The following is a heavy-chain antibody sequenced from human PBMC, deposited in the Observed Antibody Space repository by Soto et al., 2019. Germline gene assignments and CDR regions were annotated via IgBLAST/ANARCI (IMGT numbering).Heavy chain of an antibody. D-gene: IGHD4-17*01. CDR1: GFTFSSYG. Sequence: PGGSLRLSCAASGFTFSSYGMHWVRQAPGKGLEWVAVIWYDGSNKYYADSVKGRFTISRDNSKNTLYLQMNSLRAEDTAVYYCARDRHSKVTTERVRFDYWGQGTLVTVSS. CDR2: IWYDGSNK. V-gene: IGHV3-33*01. CDR3: ARDRHSKVTTERVRFDY. J-gene: IGHJ4*02.